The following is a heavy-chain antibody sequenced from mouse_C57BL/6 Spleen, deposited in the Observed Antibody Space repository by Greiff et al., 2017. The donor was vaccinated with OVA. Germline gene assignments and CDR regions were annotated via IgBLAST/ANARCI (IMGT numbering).Heavy chain of an antibody. V-gene: IGHV1-26*01. CDR1: GYTFTDYY. Sequence: EVQLQQSGPELVKPGASVKISCKASGYTFTDYYMNWVKQSHGKSLEWIGDINPNNGGTSYNQKFKGKATLTVDKSSSTAYMELRSLTSEDSAVDYCARGLYYYAMDYWGQGTSVTVSS. CDR2: INPNNGGT. J-gene: IGHJ4*01. CDR3: ARGLYYYAMDY. D-gene: IGHD1-1*01.